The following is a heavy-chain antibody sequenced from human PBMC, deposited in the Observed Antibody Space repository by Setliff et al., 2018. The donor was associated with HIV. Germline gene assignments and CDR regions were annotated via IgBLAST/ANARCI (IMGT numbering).Heavy chain of an antibody. J-gene: IGHJ4*02. D-gene: IGHD3-22*01. CDR1: GYTFTNDA. CDR3: ARKGYDGSGYYYFEN. Sequence: ASVKVSCKASGYTFTNDAIHWVRQAPGQRLEWMGWINPANGDTENSQEFQGRVTITRDTSANTVYMEMNSLTSEDMAVYYCARKGYDGSGYYYFENWGQGTLVTVSS. CDR2: INPANGDT. V-gene: IGHV1-3*03.